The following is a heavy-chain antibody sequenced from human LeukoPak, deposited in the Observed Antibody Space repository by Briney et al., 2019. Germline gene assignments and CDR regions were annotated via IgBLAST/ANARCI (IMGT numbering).Heavy chain of an antibody. CDR3: AKRMIRGVNHDAFDL. CDR2: VSGSGGST. J-gene: IGHJ3*01. Sequence: GGSLRLSCAASGSTFSRYAMSWVRQAPGKGLEWVSAVSGSGGSTHYADSVKGLFTISRDNSKNTLYLQMNSLRAEDTAVYYCAKRMIRGVNHDAFDLWGQGTMVTVSS. CDR1: GSTFSRYA. D-gene: IGHD3-10*01. V-gene: IGHV3-23*01.